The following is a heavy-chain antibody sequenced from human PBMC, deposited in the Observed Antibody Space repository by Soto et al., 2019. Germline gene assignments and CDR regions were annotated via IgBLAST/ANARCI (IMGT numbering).Heavy chain of an antibody. Sequence: SKTLSLTCTVSGGSISSYYWSWIRQPPGKGLEWIGYIYYSGSTNYNPSLKSRVTISVDTSKNQFSLKLSSVTAADTAVYYCARHSSGWYYFDYWGQGTLVTVSS. CDR2: IYYSGST. V-gene: IGHV4-59*08. D-gene: IGHD6-19*01. CDR1: GGSISSYY. CDR3: ARHSSGWYYFDY. J-gene: IGHJ4*02.